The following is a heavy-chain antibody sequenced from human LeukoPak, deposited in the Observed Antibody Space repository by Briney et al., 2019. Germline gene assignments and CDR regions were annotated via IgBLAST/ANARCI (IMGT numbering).Heavy chain of an antibody. CDR3: ARDWYYRSAFDI. D-gene: IGHD3-10*01. V-gene: IGHV1-18*01. CDR1: GYTFTRYG. J-gene: IGHJ3*02. Sequence: GASVKVSCKASGYTFTRYGISWVRQAPEQGLEWMGWISAYNGNTNYAQKLQGRVTMTTDTSTSTAYMELRSLRSDDTAVYYCARDWYYRSAFDIWGQGTMVTVSS. CDR2: ISAYNGNT.